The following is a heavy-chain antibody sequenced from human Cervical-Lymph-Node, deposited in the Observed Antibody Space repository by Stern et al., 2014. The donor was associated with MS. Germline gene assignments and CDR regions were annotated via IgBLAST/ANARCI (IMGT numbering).Heavy chain of an antibody. CDR3: ARDGRHTYTYALDV. J-gene: IGHJ6*02. V-gene: IGHV1-69*01. D-gene: IGHD2-2*02. CDR2: IIPILGTA. Sequence: VQLVESGAEVKKPGSSVKVSCKASGGTFNVYAINWLRQAPGQGLEWMGGIIPILGTANYAQKFQGRVTITEDDSPRTTSMQLSSLRSNDTAVYYCARDGRHTYTYALDVWGQGTTVTVSS. CDR1: GGTFNVYA.